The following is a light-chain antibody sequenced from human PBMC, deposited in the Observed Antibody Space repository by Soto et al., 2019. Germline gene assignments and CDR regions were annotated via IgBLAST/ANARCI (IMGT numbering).Light chain of an antibody. CDR2: DAS. CDR3: QQSYSTPIT. Sequence: AIRMTQSPSSFSASTGDRVTITCRASQGISSYLAWYQQKPGKAPKLLIYDASNLETGVPSRFSGSGSGTEFTLTISSLQPDDFATYYCQQSYSTPITFGQGTRLEIK. J-gene: IGKJ5*01. V-gene: IGKV1-8*01. CDR1: QGISSY.